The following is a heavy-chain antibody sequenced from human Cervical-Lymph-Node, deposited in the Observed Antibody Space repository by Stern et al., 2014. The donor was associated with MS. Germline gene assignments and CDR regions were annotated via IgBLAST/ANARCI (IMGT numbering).Heavy chain of an antibody. CDR3: TRHQGGIAAY. D-gene: IGHD6-13*01. CDR2: ITPLFGTT. J-gene: IGHJ4*02. Sequence: QVQLGQSGAEVKKPGSSVKVSCKASGDTFSNLDISWVRQAPGHVPEWLGGITPLFGTTSYAQMLQGRVTFTADESTSTIYIKLSSLRSEDTAVYYCTRHQGGIAAYWGQGTLVTVS. CDR1: GDTFSNLD. V-gene: IGHV1-69*01.